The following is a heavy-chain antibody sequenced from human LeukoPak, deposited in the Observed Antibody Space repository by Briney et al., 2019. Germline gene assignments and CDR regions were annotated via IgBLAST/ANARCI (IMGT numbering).Heavy chain of an antibody. CDR1: GFTFSSYW. J-gene: IGHJ4*02. V-gene: IGHV3-7*01. CDR3: ARQQHSVSYGYFDY. CDR2: IKQDGSEK. Sequence: RPGGSLRLSCAASGFTFSSYWMSWVRQAPGKGLEWVANIKQDGSEKYYVDSVKGRFTISRDNAKNSLCLQMNSLRAEDTAVYYCARQQHSVSYGYFDYWGQGTLVTVSS. D-gene: IGHD1-26*01.